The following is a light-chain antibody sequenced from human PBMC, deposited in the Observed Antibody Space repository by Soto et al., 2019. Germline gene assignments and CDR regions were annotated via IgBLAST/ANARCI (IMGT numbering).Light chain of an antibody. CDR3: QQSYSTPIT. CDR2: AAS. V-gene: IGKV1-39*01. CDR1: QTISSW. Sequence: DIQMTQSPSTLSGSVGDRVTITCRASQTISSWLAWYRQKPGKAPELLIYAASSLQSGVPSRFSGSVSGTDFTLTISSLQPEDFATYYCQQSYSTPITFGQGTRLEIK. J-gene: IGKJ5*01.